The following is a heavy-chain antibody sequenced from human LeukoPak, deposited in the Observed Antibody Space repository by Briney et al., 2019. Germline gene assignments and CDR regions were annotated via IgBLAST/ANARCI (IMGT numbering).Heavy chain of an antibody. J-gene: IGHJ5*01. V-gene: IGHV4-4*07. CDR1: GGSIITYY. CDR2: IYTSGTT. D-gene: IGHD3-10*01. Sequence: PSETLSLTCSVSGGSIITYYWSWIRQPARKGLEWIGRIYTSGTTNYNPSLQSRITMSVDTSKNQFSLKLSSVHVGGAAVYYCARKGSDPYNWYDSWGQGILVTVSS. CDR3: ARKGSDPYNWYDS.